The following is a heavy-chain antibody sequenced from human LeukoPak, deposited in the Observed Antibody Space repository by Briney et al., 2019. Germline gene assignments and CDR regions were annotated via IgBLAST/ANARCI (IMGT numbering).Heavy chain of an antibody. CDR1: GGSISSGGYY. J-gene: IGHJ5*02. CDR3: AGNSSGHLSWFDP. D-gene: IGHD3-22*01. V-gene: IGHV4-31*03. CDR2: IYYSGST. Sequence: SQTLSLTCTVSGGSISSGGYYWSWIRQHPGKGLEWIGYIYYSGSTYYNPSLKSRVTMSVDTSKNQFSLKLSSVTAADTAVYYCAGNSSGHLSWFDPWGQGTLVTVSP.